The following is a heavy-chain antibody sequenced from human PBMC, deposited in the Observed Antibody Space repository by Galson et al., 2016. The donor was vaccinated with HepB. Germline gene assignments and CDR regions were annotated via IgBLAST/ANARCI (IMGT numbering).Heavy chain of an antibody. Sequence: SLRLSCAASGFMFSSYWMSWVRQAPGKGLEWVANINKDGSEKYYMDSVKGRFTISRDNAKNALYLQMNSLRAEDTAVYYCARTIVAVPGANDYFDYWGQGTLVTVSS. CDR1: GFMFSSYW. J-gene: IGHJ4*02. V-gene: IGHV3-7*01. D-gene: IGHD2-2*01. CDR3: ARTIVAVPGANDYFDY. CDR2: INKDGSEK.